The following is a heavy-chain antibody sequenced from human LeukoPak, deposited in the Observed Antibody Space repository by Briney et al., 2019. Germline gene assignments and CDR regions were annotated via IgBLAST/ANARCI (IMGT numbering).Heavy chain of an antibody. J-gene: IGHJ3*02. CDR1: GFTVSSNY. Sequence: GGSLRLSCAASGFTVSSNYMSWVRQAPGKGLEWVSVIYSGGSTYYADSVKGRFTISRDNSKNTLYLQMNSLRAEDTAVYYCAKDLVVGATHDAFDIWGQGTMVTVSS. CDR3: AKDLVVGATHDAFDI. CDR2: IYSGGST. D-gene: IGHD1-26*01. V-gene: IGHV3-53*01.